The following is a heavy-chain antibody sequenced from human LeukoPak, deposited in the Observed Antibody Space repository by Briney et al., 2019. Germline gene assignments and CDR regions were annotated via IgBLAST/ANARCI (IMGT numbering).Heavy chain of an antibody. V-gene: IGHV3-21*01. Sequence: PGGSLRLSCAASGFTFSSYSMNWVRQAPGKGLEWVASISSSSNYIYYADSVKGRFTISRDNAKNSLYLQMNTLRAEDTAVYYCAKDVSASSSWYADYWGQGILVTVSS. J-gene: IGHJ4*02. CDR3: AKDVSASSSWYADY. CDR2: ISSSSNYI. CDR1: GFTFSSYS. D-gene: IGHD6-13*01.